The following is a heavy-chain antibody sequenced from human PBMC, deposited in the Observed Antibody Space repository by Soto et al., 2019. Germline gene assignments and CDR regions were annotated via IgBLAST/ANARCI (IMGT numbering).Heavy chain of an antibody. D-gene: IGHD3-10*01. Sequence: ASVKVSCKASGGTFSSYTISWVRQAPGQGLEWMGRIIPILGIANYAQKFQDRVTITADKSTSTAYMELSSLRSEDTAVYYCAIDTPLLWFGEQHGVGAFDIWGQGTMVTVSS. CDR1: GGTFSSYT. CDR3: AIDTPLLWFGEQHGVGAFDI. CDR2: IIPILGIA. J-gene: IGHJ3*02. V-gene: IGHV1-69*04.